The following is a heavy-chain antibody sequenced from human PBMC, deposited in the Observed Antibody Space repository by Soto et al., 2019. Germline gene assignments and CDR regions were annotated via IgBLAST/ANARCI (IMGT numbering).Heavy chain of an antibody. D-gene: IGHD6-19*01. CDR2: IWYDGSNK. V-gene: IGHV3-33*01. CDR1: GFTFSSYG. Sequence: QVQLVESGGGVVQPGRSLRLSCAASGFTFSSYGMHWVRQAPGTGLEWVAVIWYDGSNKYYADSVKGRFTISRDNSKNTLYLQMNSLRAEDTAVYYCAREGYSSGWYRYFDYWGQGTLVTVSS. CDR3: AREGYSSGWYRYFDY. J-gene: IGHJ4*02.